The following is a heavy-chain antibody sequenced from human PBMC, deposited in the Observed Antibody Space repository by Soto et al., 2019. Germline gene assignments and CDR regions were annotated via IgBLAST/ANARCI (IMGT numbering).Heavy chain of an antibody. Sequence: QVQLVESGGDVVQPGRSLTLSCLASGFSFSSHGMHWIRQAPGKGLEWLAVISYDGGNKNYADSVRDRFTISRDNSKNRVFLQINSLRPQDTAVYFSARDPPGGHYWAAFQYWGQGTLVIVSS. D-gene: IGHD4-17*01. V-gene: IGHV3-30*03. CDR3: ARDPPGGHYWAAFQY. CDR2: ISYDGGNK. CDR1: GFSFSSHG. J-gene: IGHJ4*02.